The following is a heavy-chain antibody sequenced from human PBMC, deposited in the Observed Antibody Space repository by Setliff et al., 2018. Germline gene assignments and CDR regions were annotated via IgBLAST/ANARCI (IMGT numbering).Heavy chain of an antibody. V-gene: IGHV3-21*01. J-gene: IGHJ5*02. CDR1: GFTVSSNY. D-gene: IGHD3-3*01. CDR2: ISSSSSYI. Sequence: PGGSLRLSCAASGFTVSSNYMSWVRQAPGKGLEWVSSISSSSSYIYYADSVKGRFTISRDNAKNSLYLQMNSLRAEDTAVYYCARDKLRFLENWFDPWGQGTLVTVS. CDR3: ARDKLRFLENWFDP.